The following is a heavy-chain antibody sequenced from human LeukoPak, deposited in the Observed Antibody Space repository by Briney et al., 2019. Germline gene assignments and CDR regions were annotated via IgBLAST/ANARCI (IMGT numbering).Heavy chain of an antibody. J-gene: IGHJ5*02. CDR3: AKATVTTFGLGFDP. D-gene: IGHD4-17*01. V-gene: IGHV3-23*01. Sequence: GGSLRLSCAASGFTFSNYAMSWVRQAPGKGLEWVSAISGSGGSTYYADSVKGRFTISRDNSKNTLYLQKNSLRAEDTAVYYCAKATVTTFGLGFDPWGQGTLVTVSS. CDR1: GFTFSNYA. CDR2: ISGSGGST.